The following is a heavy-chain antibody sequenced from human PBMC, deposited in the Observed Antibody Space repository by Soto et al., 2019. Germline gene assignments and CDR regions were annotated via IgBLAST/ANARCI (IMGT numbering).Heavy chain of an antibody. CDR2: ISPNGDST. Sequence: EVQLLESGGGLVQPGGSLRLACAASGFTFNNYAMNWVRQAPGRGLEWVSIISPNGDSTYYADSVKGRFTISRDNSQNTVFLLMNSLRAEDTAIYFCAKVRLTDYLRYAPHLWGQGTLVTVSS. CDR3: AKVRLTDYLRYAPHL. CDR1: GFTFNNYA. D-gene: IGHD2-8*01. V-gene: IGHV3-23*01. J-gene: IGHJ3*01.